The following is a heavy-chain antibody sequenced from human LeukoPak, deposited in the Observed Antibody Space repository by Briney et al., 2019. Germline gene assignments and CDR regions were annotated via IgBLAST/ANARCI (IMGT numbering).Heavy chain of an antibody. Sequence: SETLSLTCAVSGASVSGSNYYWGWIRQPPGKGLEWIGNIYSSGSTYYNASLQSRVTISIDTSKNQFSLRLSSVTAADTAVYYCARHRSGWLQSSFDYWGQGTLVTVSS. CDR1: GASVSGSNYY. CDR3: ARHRSGWLQSSFDY. J-gene: IGHJ4*02. D-gene: IGHD5-24*01. V-gene: IGHV4-39*01. CDR2: IYSSGST.